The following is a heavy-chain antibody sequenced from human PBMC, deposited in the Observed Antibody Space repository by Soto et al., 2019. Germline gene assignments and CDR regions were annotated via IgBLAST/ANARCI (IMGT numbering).Heavy chain of an antibody. V-gene: IGHV1-18*01. CDR3: ARDFFSSSSSHYFDS. CDR2: VSGSSGET. Sequence: ASVKVSCKASGYSIANFGFSWVRQAPGQGLEWMGWVSGSSGETRYAQKLQGRVTMTTDTSTSTAYMELRSLNSDDTAVYYCARDFFSSSSSHYFDSWGQGTLVTVSS. D-gene: IGHD6-6*01. CDR1: GYSIANFG. J-gene: IGHJ4*02.